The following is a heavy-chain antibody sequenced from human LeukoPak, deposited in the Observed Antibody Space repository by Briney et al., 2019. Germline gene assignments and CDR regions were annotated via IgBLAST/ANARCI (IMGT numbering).Heavy chain of an antibody. CDR1: GFTFSSYS. CDR2: ITSSSSYI. CDR3: TRGSYGDYGY. J-gene: IGHJ4*02. D-gene: IGHD4-17*01. Sequence: GGSLRLSCAASGFTFSSYSMNWVRQAPGKGLEWVSSITSSSSYIYYAGSVKGRFTISRDTAKNSLYLQMNSLRAEDTAVYYCTRGSYGDYGYWGQGTLVTVSS. V-gene: IGHV3-21*01.